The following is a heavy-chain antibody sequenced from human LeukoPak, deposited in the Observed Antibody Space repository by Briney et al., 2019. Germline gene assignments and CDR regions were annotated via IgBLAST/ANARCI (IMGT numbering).Heavy chain of an antibody. CDR3: ARGLSGRYEFDY. D-gene: IGHD1-26*01. CDR2: INPNSGGT. Sequence: GASVKVSCKASGYTFTDYYTHWVRQAPGQGLEWMGWINPNSGGTNYAQKFQGRVTMTRDTSISTAYMELSRLRSDDTAVYYCARGLSGRYEFDYWGQGTLVTVSS. CDR1: GYTFTDYY. V-gene: IGHV1-2*02. J-gene: IGHJ4*02.